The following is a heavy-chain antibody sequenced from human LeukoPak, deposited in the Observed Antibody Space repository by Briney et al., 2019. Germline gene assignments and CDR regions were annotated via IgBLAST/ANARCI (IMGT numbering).Heavy chain of an antibody. J-gene: IGHJ3*02. CDR1: GYTFTSYA. V-gene: IGHV1-3*01. Sequence: GASVKVSCKASGYTFTSYAMHWVRQAPGQRLEWMGWINAGNGNTKYSQKFQGRVTITRDTSASTAYMELSSLSSEDTAVYYCARASGSWGAFDIWGQGTMVTVSS. CDR3: ARASGSWGAFDI. D-gene: IGHD1-26*01. CDR2: INAGNGNT.